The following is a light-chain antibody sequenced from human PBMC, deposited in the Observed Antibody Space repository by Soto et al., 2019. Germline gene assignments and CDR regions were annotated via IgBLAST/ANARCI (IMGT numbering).Light chain of an antibody. V-gene: IGKV3-15*01. CDR1: QSVSSD. Sequence: EIVMTQSPATLSVSPGERATLSCRASQSVSSDLAWYQQKPGQAPRLLISGASTRATGIPARFGGRGSGTEFTLTISSLQSEDFAVYYCQQYSNWPVTFGGGTKVDIK. CDR2: GAS. J-gene: IGKJ4*01. CDR3: QQYSNWPVT.